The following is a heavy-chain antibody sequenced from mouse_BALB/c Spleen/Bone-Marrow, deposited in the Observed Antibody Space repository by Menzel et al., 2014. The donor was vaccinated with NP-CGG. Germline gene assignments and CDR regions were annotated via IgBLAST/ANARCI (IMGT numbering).Heavy chain of an antibody. CDR1: GYTFTTYN. CDR2: IYPGNGDT. V-gene: IGHV1-12*01. D-gene: IGHD2-1*01. CDR3: ARSYGNPYYFDY. J-gene: IGHJ2*01. Sequence: LQQSGAELVKPGASVKMSCQASGYTFTTYNMHWVKQTPGQGLEWIGAIYPGNGDTSYNQKFKGKATLTADKSSSTAYMQLSSLTSEDSAVYYCARSYGNPYYFDYWCQGTTLTVSS.